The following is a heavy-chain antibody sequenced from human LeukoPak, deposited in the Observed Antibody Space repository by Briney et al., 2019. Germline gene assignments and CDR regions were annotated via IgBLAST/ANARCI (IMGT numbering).Heavy chain of an antibody. CDR2: IIAYNGNT. V-gene: IGHV1-18*01. J-gene: IGHJ3*02. CDR3: ARDVGWEPRMDAFDI. CDR1: GYTFTTYG. Sequence: GASVKVSCKASGYTFTTYGISWVRQAPGQGLEWMGWIIAYNGNTNYAQKLQGRVTMTTDTSTSTAYMDLRSLRSDDTAVYYCARDVGWEPRMDAFDIWGQGTMVTVSS. D-gene: IGHD1-26*01.